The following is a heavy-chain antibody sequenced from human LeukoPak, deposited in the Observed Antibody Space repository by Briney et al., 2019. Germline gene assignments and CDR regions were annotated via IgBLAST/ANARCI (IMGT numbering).Heavy chain of an antibody. D-gene: IGHD6-13*01. CDR1: SGSVSSGFYY. J-gene: IGHJ4*02. CDR2: SSYSGST. V-gene: IGHV4-61*01. Sequence: SSETLSLTCTVSSGSVSSGFYYWSWIPQPPGKGLEWIGFSSYSGSTNYNPSLKSRLTMSVDTSKNQFSLKLRSLTAADTAVYYCASDHAASATANFDCWGQGALVTVSS. CDR3: ASDHAASATANFDC.